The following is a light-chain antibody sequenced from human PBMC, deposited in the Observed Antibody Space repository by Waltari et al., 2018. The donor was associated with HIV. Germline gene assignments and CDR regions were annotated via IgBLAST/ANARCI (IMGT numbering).Light chain of an antibody. J-gene: IGKJ1*01. CDR3: QQYFSVPWT. CDR1: RGVSYASTGKFY. V-gene: IGKV4-1*01. CDR2: WAS. Sequence: DIVMTQSPDPLIVSLGERATIDCRTSRGVSYASTGKFYLAWYQQKAGQPPKLLFHWASSRESGVPDRFTASGSATNFTLTIRSLRAEDVATYFCQQYFSVPWTFGQG.